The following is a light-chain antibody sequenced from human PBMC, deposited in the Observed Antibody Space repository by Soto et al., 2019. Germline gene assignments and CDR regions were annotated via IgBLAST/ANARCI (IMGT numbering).Light chain of an antibody. CDR1: QSISSY. CDR3: QQSYSTPVA. CDR2: AAS. J-gene: IGKJ1*01. V-gene: IGKV1-39*01. Sequence: DVHMTQYQSSLSASLGDIVTITCRASQSISSYLNWYQQKPGKAPKLLIYAASSLQSGVPPRFSGSGSGTDFTLTISSLQPEDFATYYCQQSYSTPVAFGQGTIVDIK.